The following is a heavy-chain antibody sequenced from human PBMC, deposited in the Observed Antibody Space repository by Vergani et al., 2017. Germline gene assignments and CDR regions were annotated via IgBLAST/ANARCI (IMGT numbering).Heavy chain of an antibody. Sequence: QVQLQESGPGLVKPPGTLSLTCAVSGDSINPSSSFWGWIRQSPGKGLEWIGSINYVGRTYYIPSLQSRATVFVDTSKNQFSLNLTSVTAADSAMYYCVRRDFWVVPRTFDFWGSGTPVTVSS. CDR2: INYVGRT. V-gene: IGHV4-39*01. D-gene: IGHD3-3*01. CDR3: VRRDFWVVPRTFDF. CDR1: GDSINPSSSF. J-gene: IGHJ3*01.